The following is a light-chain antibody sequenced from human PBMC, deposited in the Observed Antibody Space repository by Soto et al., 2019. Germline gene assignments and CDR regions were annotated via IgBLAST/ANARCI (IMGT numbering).Light chain of an antibody. J-gene: IGKJ1*01. CDR3: QQSYTTLMWT. CDR1: QSISTY. CDR2: AAA. Sequence: DVQMTQSPSSLSASVGDRVTITCRASQSISTYLNWYQQKPGKAPRLLIFAAARLQRGVPSRFTGSGSGTDFTLTINSLQPADLASYYCQQSYTTLMWTFGQGTKVDIK. V-gene: IGKV1-39*01.